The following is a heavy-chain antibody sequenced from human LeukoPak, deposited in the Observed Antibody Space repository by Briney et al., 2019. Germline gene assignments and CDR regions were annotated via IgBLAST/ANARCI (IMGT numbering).Heavy chain of an antibody. CDR3: ARASGSYWWFDS. Sequence: GASVKVSCKASGYTFTGYYLHWVRQAPAQGLEWMGCVNPNSGDTNYAQKLQGSVTMTRDTSISTVYMELSRLRSDDTAVYYCARASGSYWWFDSWGQGTLVTVSS. CDR1: GYTFTGYY. J-gene: IGHJ5*01. D-gene: IGHD1-26*01. CDR2: VNPNSGDT. V-gene: IGHV1-2*02.